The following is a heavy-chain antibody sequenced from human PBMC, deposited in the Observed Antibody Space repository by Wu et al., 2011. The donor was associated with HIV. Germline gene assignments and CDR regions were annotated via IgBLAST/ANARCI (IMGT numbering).Heavy chain of an antibody. CDR3: ATIADWRVREQSLSAPHYFDH. CDR1: GGTFSSYA. D-gene: IGHD6-13*01. CDR2: IIPIFGTA. Sequence: QVQLVQSGAEVKKPGSSVKVSCKASGGTFSSYAISWVRQAPGQGLEWMGGIIPIFGTANYAQKFQGRVTITTDESTSTAYMELSSLRSEDTAIYYCATIADWRVREQSLSAPHYFDHWGQGTLVTVSS. V-gene: IGHV1-69*05. J-gene: IGHJ4*02.